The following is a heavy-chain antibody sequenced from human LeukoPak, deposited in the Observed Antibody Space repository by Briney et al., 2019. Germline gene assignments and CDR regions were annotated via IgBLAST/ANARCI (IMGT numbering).Heavy chain of an antibody. CDR1: GFTFSNAW. J-gene: IGHJ3*02. D-gene: IGHD2-2*01. V-gene: IGHV3-15*01. CDR3: ARERPDIVVVPAAIRVGAFDI. CDR2: IKSKTDGGTT. Sequence: GGSLRLSCAASGFTFSNAWMSWVRQAPGKGLEWVGRIKSKTDGGTTDYAAPVKGRFTISRDDSKNTLYLQMNSLRAEDTAVYYCARERPDIVVVPAAIRVGAFDIWGQGTMVTVSS.